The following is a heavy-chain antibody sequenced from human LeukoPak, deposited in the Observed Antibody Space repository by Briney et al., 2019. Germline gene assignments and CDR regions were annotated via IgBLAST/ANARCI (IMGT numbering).Heavy chain of an antibody. V-gene: IGHV3-7*01. Sequence: GGSLRLSCAASGFTFGNYWMSWARQAPGRGLEWVANMNPDGSEKYYVDSVKGRFTISRDNAKNSLYLQMNSLRAEDTAVYYCARGHYGLDVWGQGTTVTVSS. J-gene: IGHJ6*02. CDR2: MNPDGSEK. CDR3: ARGHYGLDV. CDR1: GFTFGNYW.